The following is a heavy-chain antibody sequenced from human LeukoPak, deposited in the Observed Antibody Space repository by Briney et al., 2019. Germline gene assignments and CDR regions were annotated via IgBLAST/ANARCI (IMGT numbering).Heavy chain of an antibody. D-gene: IGHD2-8*01. V-gene: IGHV3-23*01. CDR2: ISGTADNT. CDR3: AKDWLNGGSPLYYFGS. Sequence: GGSLRLSCAASGFTVSSNYMSLVRQAPGKGLEWVSTISGTADNTYYAESVKGRFSISRDNAKNTVYLQINDLRAEDTAVYYCAKDWLNGGSPLYYFGSWGQGALVTVSS. CDR1: GFTVSSNY. J-gene: IGHJ4*02.